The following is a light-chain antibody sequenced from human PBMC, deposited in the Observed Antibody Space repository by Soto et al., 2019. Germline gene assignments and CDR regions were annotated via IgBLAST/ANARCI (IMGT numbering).Light chain of an antibody. J-gene: IGLJ1*01. CDR1: SSDVGRYDY. Sequence: QSALTQPPSASRSPGQSFTFSCTGTSSDVGRYDYVSWYQQHPGKAPKLLIYGVTRRPSGVPDRFSGSKSGNTASLTVSGLQAEDEAYYYCSSYVGSNIYVFGTGTKLTVL. CDR2: GVT. CDR3: SSYVGSNIYV. V-gene: IGLV2-8*02.